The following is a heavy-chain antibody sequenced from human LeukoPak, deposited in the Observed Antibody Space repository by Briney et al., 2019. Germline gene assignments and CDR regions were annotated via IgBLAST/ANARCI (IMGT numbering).Heavy chain of an antibody. J-gene: IGHJ6*04. V-gene: IGHV3-23*01. CDR1: GLTFRLYA. CDR3: AKDQDWGFSCHLDV. Sequence: GGSLRLSCAASGLTFRLYAMAWIRQAPGKGLEWVSVISGSGSGGLTYYADSVKGRFTTSRDNSKNTVYLEMNSLRAEDTAVYYCAKDQDWGFSCHLDVWGKGTTVIVSS. D-gene: IGHD7-27*01. CDR2: ISGSGSGGLT.